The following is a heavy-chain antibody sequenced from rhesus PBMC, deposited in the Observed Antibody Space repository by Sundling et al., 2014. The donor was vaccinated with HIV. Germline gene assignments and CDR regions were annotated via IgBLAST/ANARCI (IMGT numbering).Heavy chain of an antibody. CDR2: IYSYSGNT. CDR1: VAPSAVIMA. V-gene: IGHV4-76*01. Sequence: QVQLQESGPRTVEAFRDPCPSPALSLVAPSAVIMAGAGSASPQGRGWSGLGSIYSYSGNTYYNPSLKSRVTISTDTSKNQFSLKLSSVTAADTAVFYCARDQVSWKYNEYFFDYWGQGVLVTVSS. J-gene: IGHJ4*01. CDR3: ARDQVSWKYNEYFFDY. D-gene: IGHD1-1*01.